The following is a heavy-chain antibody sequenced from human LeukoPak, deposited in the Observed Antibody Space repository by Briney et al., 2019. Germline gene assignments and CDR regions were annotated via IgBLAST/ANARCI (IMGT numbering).Heavy chain of an antibody. CDR2: IKSDGTGT. V-gene: IGHV3-74*03. D-gene: IGHD2-21*02. Sequence: PGGSLRLSCAASGFTFSKYWMQWVRQAPGKGLEWVSRIKSDGTGTTYADSVKGRFTISRDNAKNMMFLEMNSLRAEDTAVYYCARSCGDDCYHIVPGDYWGQGTLVTVSS. CDR3: ARSCGDDCYHIVPGDY. J-gene: IGHJ4*02. CDR1: GFTFSKYW.